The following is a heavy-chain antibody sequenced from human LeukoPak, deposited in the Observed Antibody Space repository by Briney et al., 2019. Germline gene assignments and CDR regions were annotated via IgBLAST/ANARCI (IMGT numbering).Heavy chain of an antibody. CDR1: GGSISSSSYY. CDR2: IYHSGST. V-gene: IGHV4-39*01. D-gene: IGHD2-8*01. CDR3: TRHQWWLAPRNFDY. J-gene: IGHJ4*02. Sequence: PSETLSLTCTVSGGSISSSSYYWGWIRQPPGKGLEWIGSIYHSGSTYNNPSLKSRVTISVDTSKNQFSLKLSSVTAADMAVYYCTRHQWWLAPRNFDYWGQGTLVTVSS.